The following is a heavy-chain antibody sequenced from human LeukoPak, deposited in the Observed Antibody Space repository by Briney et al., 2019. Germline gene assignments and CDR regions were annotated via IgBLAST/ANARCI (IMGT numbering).Heavy chain of an antibody. D-gene: IGHD3-10*01. J-gene: IGHJ4*02. CDR1: GFTFSSYA. CDR3: AKDDDYYGSEYPGY. Sequence: GGSLRLSCAASGFTFSSYAMSWVRQAPGKGLEWVSAISGSGGSTYYADSVKGRFTISRDNSKNTLYLQMNSLRAEDTAVYYCAKDDDYYGSEYPGYWGQGTLVTVSS. CDR2: ISGSGGST. V-gene: IGHV3-23*01.